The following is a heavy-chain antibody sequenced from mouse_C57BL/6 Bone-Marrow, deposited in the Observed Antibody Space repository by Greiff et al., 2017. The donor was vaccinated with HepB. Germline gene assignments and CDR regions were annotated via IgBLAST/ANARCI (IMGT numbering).Heavy chain of an antibody. D-gene: IGHD2-3*01. V-gene: IGHV1-15*01. J-gene: IGHJ4*01. CDR1: GYTFTDYE. Sequence: VKLVESGAELVRPGASVTLSCKASGYTFTDYEMHWVKQTPVHGLEWIGAIDPETGGTAYNQKFKGKAILTADKSSSTAYMELRSLTSEDSAVYYCTRSRWLLRMDYWGQGTSVTVSS. CDR2: IDPETGGT. CDR3: TRSRWLLRMDY.